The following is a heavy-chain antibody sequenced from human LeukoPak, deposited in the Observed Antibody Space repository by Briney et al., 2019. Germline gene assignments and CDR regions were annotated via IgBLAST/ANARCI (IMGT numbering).Heavy chain of an antibody. CDR2: INWNGDGT. J-gene: IGHJ6*02. CDR1: GFSFDDSA. V-gene: IGHV3-9*01. CDR3: VKDIRSGGADV. Sequence: PGGSLRLSCAVSGFSFDDSAMHWVRQAPGKGLEWVSGINWNGDGTGYADSVKGRFSISGDNAKKSLVLQMNSLRAEDTALYYCVKDIRSGGADVWGQGTTVTVSS. D-gene: IGHD3-10*01.